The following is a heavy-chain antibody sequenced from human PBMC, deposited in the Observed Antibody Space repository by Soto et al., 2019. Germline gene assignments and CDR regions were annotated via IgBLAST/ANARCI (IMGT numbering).Heavy chain of an antibody. CDR3: ARESRSALGTVEH. Sequence: PSETLSLTCTVSGASISDYYWSWIRQPAGKGLECIGRIYASGNTNYNPSLKSRVTMSVDTSKNQFSLTLNSVTAADTAVYYCARESRSALGTVEHWGRGTRVTVSS. CDR2: IYASGNT. J-gene: IGHJ4*02. V-gene: IGHV4-4*07. CDR1: GASISDYY. D-gene: IGHD6-13*01.